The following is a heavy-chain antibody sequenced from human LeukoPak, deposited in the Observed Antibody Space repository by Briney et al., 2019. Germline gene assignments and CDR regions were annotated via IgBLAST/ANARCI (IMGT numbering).Heavy chain of an antibody. CDR1: GYTFTGYY. Sequence: ASVKVSCKASGYTFTGYYMHWVRRAPGQGLEWMGWINPNSGGTSYAPNFQGRVTMTRDTSISTAYMELSSLRSDDTAVYFCARDRVGSAWDFDYWGQGTLVTVSS. CDR2: INPNSGGT. J-gene: IGHJ4*02. CDR3: ARDRVGSAWDFDY. V-gene: IGHV1-2*02. D-gene: IGHD6-19*01.